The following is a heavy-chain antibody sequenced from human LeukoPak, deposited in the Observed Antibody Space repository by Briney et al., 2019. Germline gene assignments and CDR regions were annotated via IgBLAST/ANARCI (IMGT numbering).Heavy chain of an antibody. V-gene: IGHV3-53*01. CDR3: ARGAGYNYPYYFDY. D-gene: IGHD5-24*01. CDR2: IYGGGNI. J-gene: IGHJ4*02. CDR1: GFTFSDHY. Sequence: GGSLRLSCVASGFTFSDHYMNWVRQAPGKGLEWVSVIYGGGNIYYADSVKGRFTISRDNSKNTLYLQMNSLRAEDTAVYYCARGAGYNYPYYFDYWGQGTLVTVSS.